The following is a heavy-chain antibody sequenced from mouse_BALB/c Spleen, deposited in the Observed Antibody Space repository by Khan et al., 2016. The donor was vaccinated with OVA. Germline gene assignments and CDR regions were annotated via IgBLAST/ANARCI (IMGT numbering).Heavy chain of an antibody. CDR2: INYSGST. D-gene: IGHD2-3*01. CDR3: ARDGSRYNYAMDY. V-gene: IGHV3-2*02. Sequence: EVQLQESGPGLVNPSQSLSLTCTVTGYSITSDYAWNWIRQFPGNKLEWMGYINYSGSTNYTPALKSRIPITRDTSKNQFFLQLNSVTTEDTATYYRARDGSRYNYAMDYWGQGTSVTVSS. J-gene: IGHJ4*01. CDR1: GYSITSDYA.